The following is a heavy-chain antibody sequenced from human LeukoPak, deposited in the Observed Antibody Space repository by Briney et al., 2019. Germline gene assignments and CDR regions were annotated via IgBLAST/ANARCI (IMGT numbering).Heavy chain of an antibody. CDR3: ASASWWSHPD. J-gene: IGHJ4*02. D-gene: IGHD2-8*02. CDR2: IYRSGST. Sequence: SETLSLTCAVSGGSISSNKWWSWLRQPPGKGLEWIGEIYRSGSTNYNPSLKSRVTISVDKSKNQFSLNLSSVTAADTAMYFCASASWWSHPDWGQGTLVSVSS. V-gene: IGHV4-4*02. CDR1: GGSISSNKW.